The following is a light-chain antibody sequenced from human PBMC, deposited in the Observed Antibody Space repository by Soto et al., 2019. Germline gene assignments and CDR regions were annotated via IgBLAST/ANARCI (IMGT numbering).Light chain of an antibody. J-gene: IGLJ3*02. Sequence: QSVLTQPPSVSGAPGQSVTISCTGSSSNIGAGYDVHWYQQLPGTAPKLLIYGNSNRPSGVPDRFPGSKSGTSASLAITGPQVEEEVYYYCKASASRLSARVFGGGTKLTVL. CDR2: GNS. V-gene: IGLV1-40*01. CDR1: SSNIGAGYD. CDR3: KASASRLSARV.